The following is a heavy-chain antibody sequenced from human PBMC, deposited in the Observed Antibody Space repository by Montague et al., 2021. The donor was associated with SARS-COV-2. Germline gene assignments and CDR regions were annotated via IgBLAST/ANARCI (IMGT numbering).Heavy chain of an antibody. CDR2: IDENGGT. D-gene: IGHD3-3*01. V-gene: IGHV3-7*01. CDR3: ARDYWSPQN. Sequence: SLRLSCAASGFTFYTHWMSWVRQAPGKGLEWVASIDENGGTYYVDSVKGRFTISRDNSRTSLFLQMDRLRADDTALYYCARDYWSPQNWGQGTLVTVSS. J-gene: IGHJ4*02. CDR1: GFTFYTHW.